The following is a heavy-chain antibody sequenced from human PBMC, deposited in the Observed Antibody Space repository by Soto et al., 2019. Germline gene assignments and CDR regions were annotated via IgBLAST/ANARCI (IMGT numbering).Heavy chain of an antibody. CDR2: IGGSGGST. V-gene: IGHV3-23*01. CDR1: GFTFSSSA. D-gene: IGHD2-2*03. Sequence: EVQLLESGGGLVQPGGSLRLSCAASGFTFSSSAMSWVRQAAGKGLEWVSGIGGSGGSTYYADSVKGRFTISRDNSKNTLYLQMNSLRAEDTAVYYCAKGLGSLGFWGQGTLVTVSS. CDR3: AKGLGSLGF. J-gene: IGHJ4*02.